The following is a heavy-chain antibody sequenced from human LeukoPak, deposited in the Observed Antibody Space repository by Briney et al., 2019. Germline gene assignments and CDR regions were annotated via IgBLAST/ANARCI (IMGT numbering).Heavy chain of an antibody. CDR3: AGADGSGSYLYYYYYGMDV. D-gene: IGHD3-10*01. J-gene: IGHJ6*02. V-gene: IGHV1-8*01. CDR2: MNPNGGNT. Sequence: GASVKVSCKASGYTFTSYDINWVRQATGQGLEWMGWMNPNGGNTGYAQKFQGRVTMTRNTSISTAYMELSSLRSEDTAVYYCAGADGSGSYLYYYYYGMDVWGQGTTVTVSS. CDR1: GYTFTSYD.